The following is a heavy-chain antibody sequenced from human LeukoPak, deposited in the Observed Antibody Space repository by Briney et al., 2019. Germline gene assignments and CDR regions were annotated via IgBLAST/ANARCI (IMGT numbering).Heavy chain of an antibody. Sequence: PGGSLRLSCAASGFTFSSYAMSWVRQAPGKGLEWVSAISGSGGSTYYADPVKGRFTISRDNSKNTLYLQMNSLRAEDTAVYYCAKRPYCSSTSCHTGGWGQGTLVTVSS. CDR2: ISGSGGST. J-gene: IGHJ4*02. CDR3: AKRPYCSSTSCHTGG. V-gene: IGHV3-23*01. D-gene: IGHD2-2*02. CDR1: GFTFSSYA.